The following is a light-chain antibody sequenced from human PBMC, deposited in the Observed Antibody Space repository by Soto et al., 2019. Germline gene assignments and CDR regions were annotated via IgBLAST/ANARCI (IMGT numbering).Light chain of an antibody. V-gene: IGKV1-9*01. J-gene: IGKJ4*01. CDR1: QGISTY. CDR2: AAS. CDR3: QQLHRSALA. Sequence: DIQLTQSPSFLSASLGDRVTITCRASQGISTYLAWYQQSPGKPPTLLIYAASTLQSGGPSRFSASGSATEFTLTISRLQPEDYATYSCQQLHRSALACGGRTKVDIK.